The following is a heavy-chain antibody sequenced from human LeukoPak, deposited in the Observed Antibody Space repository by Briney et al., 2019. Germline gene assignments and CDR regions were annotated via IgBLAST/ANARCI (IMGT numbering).Heavy chain of an antibody. V-gene: IGHV3-30*02. Sequence: GGSLRLSCAASGFTFSSYGMHWVRQAPGKGLEWVAFIRYDGSNKYYADSVNGRFTISRDNDKNSLYLQMNSLRAEDTAVYYCAREKEGYCSRTSCYLDYYYYYMDVWGKGTTVTISS. CDR2: IRYDGSNK. CDR3: AREKEGYCSRTSCYLDYYYYYMDV. D-gene: IGHD2-2*01. J-gene: IGHJ6*03. CDR1: GFTFSSYG.